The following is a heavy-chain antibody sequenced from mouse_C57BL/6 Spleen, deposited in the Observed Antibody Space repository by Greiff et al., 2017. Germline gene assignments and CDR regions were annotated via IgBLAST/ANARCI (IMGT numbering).Heavy chain of an antibody. J-gene: IGHJ2*01. CDR3: ARGEDYFDY. Sequence: QVQLKQPGAELVMPGASVKLSCKASGYTFTSYWMHWVKQRPGQGLEWIGEIDPSDSYTNYNQKFKGKSTLTVDKSSSTAYMQLSSLTSEDSAVYYCARGEDYFDYWGQGTTLTVSS. CDR1: GYTFTSYW. CDR2: IDPSDSYT. V-gene: IGHV1-69*01.